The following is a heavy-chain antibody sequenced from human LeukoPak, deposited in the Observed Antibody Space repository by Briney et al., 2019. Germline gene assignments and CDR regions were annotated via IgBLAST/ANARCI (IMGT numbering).Heavy chain of an antibody. Sequence: ASVKVSCKASDYTFTIHGINWVRQAPGQGLGWMGWISPYNGNTKYAQKFQARVTMTTDTSTSTAYMEMRSLRSDDTAVYYCARAVRGWYWGGFDPWGQGTLVTVSS. D-gene: IGHD6-19*01. CDR2: ISPYNGNT. V-gene: IGHV1-18*01. CDR3: ARAVRGWYWGGFDP. CDR1: DYTFTIHG. J-gene: IGHJ5*02.